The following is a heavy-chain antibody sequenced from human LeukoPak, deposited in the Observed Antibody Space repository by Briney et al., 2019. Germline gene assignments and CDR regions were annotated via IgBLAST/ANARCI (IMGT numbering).Heavy chain of an antibody. D-gene: IGHD5-18*01. V-gene: IGHV4-30-4*08. J-gene: IGHJ5*02. CDR2: IYYSGST. CDR1: GGSISSGGYY. CDR3: ARRRGYSYGNWFDP. Sequence: SQTLSLTCTVSGGSISSGGYYWSWIRQHPGKGLERIGYIYYSGSTYYNPSLKSRVTISVDTSKNQFSLKLSSVTAADTAVYYCARRRGYSYGNWFDPWGQGTLVTVSS.